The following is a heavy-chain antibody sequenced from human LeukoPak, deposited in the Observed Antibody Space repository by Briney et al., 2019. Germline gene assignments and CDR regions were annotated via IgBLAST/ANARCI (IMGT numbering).Heavy chain of an antibody. CDR3: ARGDPTLLYGSGSYTFDY. Sequence: GGSLRLSCAASGFTFSSYAMSWVRQAPGKGLEWVSAISGSGGSTYYADSVKGRFTISRDNFKNTLYLQMNSLRVEDTAVYYCARGDPTLLYGSGSYTFDYWGQGTLVTVSS. CDR2: ISGSGGST. CDR1: GFTFSSYA. J-gene: IGHJ4*02. V-gene: IGHV3-23*01. D-gene: IGHD3-10*01.